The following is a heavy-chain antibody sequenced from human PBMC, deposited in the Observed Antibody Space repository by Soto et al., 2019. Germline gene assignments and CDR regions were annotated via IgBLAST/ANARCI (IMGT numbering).Heavy chain of an antibody. CDR1: GGSISSYY. Sequence: SETLSLTCTVSGGSISSYYWSWIRQPPGKGLEWIGYIYYSGSTNYNPSLKSRVTISVDTSKNQFSLKLSSVTAADTAVYYCARGSSSWDHDAFDIWGQGTMVTVSS. J-gene: IGHJ3*02. D-gene: IGHD6-13*01. CDR3: ARGSSSWDHDAFDI. V-gene: IGHV4-59*08. CDR2: IYYSGST.